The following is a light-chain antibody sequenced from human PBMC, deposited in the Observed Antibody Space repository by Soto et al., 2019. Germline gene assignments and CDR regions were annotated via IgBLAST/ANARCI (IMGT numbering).Light chain of an antibody. V-gene: IGKV1-33*01. CDR1: QDISNS. CDR2: AAS. CDR3: QHYDNLPPT. Sequence: DIQMTQSPSSLSAFVGDRVTITCQASQDISNSLNWYQQKPGRAPNLLIYAASNLETGVPSRFSGSGSGTHFTFTISCLQPEDIATYYCQHYDNLPPTFGPGTKVDIK. J-gene: IGKJ3*01.